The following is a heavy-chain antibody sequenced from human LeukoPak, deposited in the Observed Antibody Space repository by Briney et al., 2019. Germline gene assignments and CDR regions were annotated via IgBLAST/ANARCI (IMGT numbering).Heavy chain of an antibody. CDR3: ATLNSVYDAFDI. CDR2: IYSGDNT. Sequence: GGSLRLSCAASGFSVSTNYMSWVRQAPGKGLEWVSVIYSGDNTYYADSVKGRFTISRDNSNNTLYLQVSSLRAEDTAVYYCATLNSVYDAFDIWGQGTMVTVSS. D-gene: IGHD5/OR15-5a*01. V-gene: IGHV3-53*01. CDR1: GFSVSTNY. J-gene: IGHJ3*02.